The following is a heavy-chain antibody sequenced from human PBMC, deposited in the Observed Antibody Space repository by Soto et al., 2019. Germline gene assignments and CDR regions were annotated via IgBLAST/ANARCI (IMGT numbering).Heavy chain of an antibody. CDR2: INHSGST. J-gene: IGHJ5*02. D-gene: IGHD2-2*01. CDR3: ARGALSADIVVVPANNWFDP. V-gene: IGHV4-34*01. Sequence: SETLSLTCAVYGGSFSGYYWSWIRQPPGKGLDWIGEINHSGSTNYNPSLKSRVTISVDTSTNQFSLKLSSVTAADTAVYHCARGALSADIVVVPANNWFDPWGQGTLVTVSA. CDR1: GGSFSGYY.